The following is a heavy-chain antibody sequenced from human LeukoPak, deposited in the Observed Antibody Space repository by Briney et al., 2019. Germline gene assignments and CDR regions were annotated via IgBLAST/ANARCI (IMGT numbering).Heavy chain of an antibody. CDR1: GYTFTGYY. V-gene: IGHV1-2*02. J-gene: IGHJ4*02. D-gene: IGHD5-18*01. CDR2: INPNSGGT. Sequence: GASVKVSCKASGYTFTGYYMHWVRQAPGQGLEWMGWINPNSGGTNYAQKFQGRVTVTRDTSISTAYMELTRLRSDDTAVYYCARDRIQLWLPNHFDYWGQGTVVTVSS. CDR3: ARDRIQLWLPNHFDY.